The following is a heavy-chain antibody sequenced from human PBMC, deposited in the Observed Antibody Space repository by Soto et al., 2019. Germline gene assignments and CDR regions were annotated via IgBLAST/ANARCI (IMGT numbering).Heavy chain of an antibody. CDR3: ARHVPAAGYYYGMDV. D-gene: IGHD2-2*01. J-gene: IGHJ6*02. CDR2: IIPIFGTA. V-gene: IGHV1-69*12. Sequence: QVQLVQSGAEVKKPGSSVKVSCKASGGTFSSCAISWVRQAPGQGLEWMGGIIPIFGTANYAQKFQGRVTITADESTSTDYMELSSLRSEDTAVYYCARHVPAAGYYYGMDVWGQGTTVTVSS. CDR1: GGTFSSCA.